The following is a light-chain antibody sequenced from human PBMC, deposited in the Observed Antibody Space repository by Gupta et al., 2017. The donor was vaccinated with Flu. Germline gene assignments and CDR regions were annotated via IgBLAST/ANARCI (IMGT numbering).Light chain of an antibody. CDR1: QDITNY. Sequence: DIQMTQSPSSLSASVGDRVTITCQASQDITNYVNWYQQKPGKAPKLLFYDASNVETGGPSRCSGGGSGTDFTFTISNLQSEYFATYYCQQYASLPITFGQGTRL. J-gene: IGKJ5*01. CDR2: DAS. CDR3: QQYASLPIT. V-gene: IGKV1-33*01.